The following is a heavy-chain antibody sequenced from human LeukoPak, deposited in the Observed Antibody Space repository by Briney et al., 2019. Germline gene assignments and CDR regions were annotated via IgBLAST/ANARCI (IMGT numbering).Heavy chain of an antibody. J-gene: IGHJ5*02. CDR2: IYYSGST. D-gene: IGHD2/OR15-2a*01. CDR3: ARVSRSESAVHP. Sequence: PSETLSLTCTVSGGSISSGDYYWSWIRQPPGKGLEWIGYIYYSGSTYYNPSLKSRVTISVDTSKNQFSLKLRSVTAADTAVYYCARVSRSESAVHPWGQGTLVTVSS. V-gene: IGHV4-30-4*01. CDR1: GGSISSGDYY.